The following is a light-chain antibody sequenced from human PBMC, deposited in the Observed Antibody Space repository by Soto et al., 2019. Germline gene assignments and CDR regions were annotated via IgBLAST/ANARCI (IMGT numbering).Light chain of an antibody. J-gene: IGKJ2*01. Sequence: EIVMTQSPATLSCSQGEKATLSCRASQGVSSNLAWYQQKPGQAPRLLIYGASTRATGIPARFSGSGSGIEFTLTISSLQSEDFAVYYCQQYNNWPPYTFGQGTKLEIK. CDR2: GAS. CDR1: QGVSSN. V-gene: IGKV3-15*01. CDR3: QQYNNWPPYT.